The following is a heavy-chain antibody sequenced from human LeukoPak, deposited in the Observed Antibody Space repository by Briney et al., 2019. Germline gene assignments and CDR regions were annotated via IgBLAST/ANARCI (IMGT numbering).Heavy chain of an antibody. D-gene: IGHD3-3*01. J-gene: IGHJ5*02. CDR3: ARVSFYDFWSGYHNWFDP. V-gene: IGHV4-30-4*08. CDR2: IYYSGST. Sequence: KPSQILSLTCTVSGGSISSGDYYWSWIRQPPGKGLEWIGYIYYSGSTYYNPSLKSRVTISVDTSKNQFSLKLSSVTAADTAVYYCARVSFYDFWSGYHNWFDPWGQGTLVTVSS. CDR1: GGSISSGDYY.